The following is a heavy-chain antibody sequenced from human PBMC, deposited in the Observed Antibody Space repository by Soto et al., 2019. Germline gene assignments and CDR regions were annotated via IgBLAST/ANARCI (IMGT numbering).Heavy chain of an antibody. CDR2: IFSNDEK. V-gene: IGHV2-26*04. Sequence: QVTVKESGPVLVKPTETLTLTCTVSGFSLSNAGLGVSWIRQPPGKALEWLAHIFSNDEKSYSTSLKSRHTISKDTSKSQVVLTTTNMDPVDTATYYCASTYTTSWYWFDPWGQGTLVTVSS. J-gene: IGHJ5*02. D-gene: IGHD6-13*01. CDR1: GFSLSNAGLG. CDR3: ASTYTTSWYWFDP.